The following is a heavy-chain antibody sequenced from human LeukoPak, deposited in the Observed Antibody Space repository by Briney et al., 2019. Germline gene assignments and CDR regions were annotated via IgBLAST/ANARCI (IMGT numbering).Heavy chain of an antibody. CDR2: ISSSSSYT. J-gene: IGHJ3*02. CDR1: GFTFSSYS. V-gene: IGHV3-21*01. Sequence: GGSLRLSCAASGFTFSSYSMNWVRQAPGKGLEWVSSISSSSSYTYYADSVKGRFTISRDNAKNSLYLQMNSLRAEDTAVYYCARDGSPITMIVNSGAFDIWGQGTMVTVSS. CDR3: ARDGSPITMIVNSGAFDI. D-gene: IGHD3-22*01.